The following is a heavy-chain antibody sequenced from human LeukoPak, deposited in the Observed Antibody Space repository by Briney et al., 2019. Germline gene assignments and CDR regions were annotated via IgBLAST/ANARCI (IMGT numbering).Heavy chain of an antibody. CDR2: IIPIFGTA. CDR3: ARVDGGGDGQFDY. D-gene: IGHD2-21*02. J-gene: IGHJ4*02. CDR1: GGTFSSYA. V-gene: IGHV1-69*13. Sequence: SVNVSCKASGGTFSSYASSWVRQAPGQGLEWMGGIIPIFGTANYAQKFQGRVTITADESTSTAYMELSSLRSEDTAVYYCARVDGGGDGQFDYWGQGTLVTVSS.